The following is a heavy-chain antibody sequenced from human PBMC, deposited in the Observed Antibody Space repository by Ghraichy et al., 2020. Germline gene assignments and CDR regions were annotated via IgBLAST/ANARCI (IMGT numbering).Heavy chain of an antibody. D-gene: IGHD3-3*01. CDR1: GFTFSSYA. J-gene: IGHJ4*02. CDR2: LSTGGAST. CDR3: AKDHDFWSGYYGYDLDH. V-gene: IGHV3-23*01. Sequence: SCEASGFTFSSYAMSWVRHVPGKGLEWVSSLSTGGASTYYADSVKGRFTISRDNSKNTLYLDMSSLRAEDTAVYYCAKDHDFWSGYYGYDLDHWGQGTLVTVSS.